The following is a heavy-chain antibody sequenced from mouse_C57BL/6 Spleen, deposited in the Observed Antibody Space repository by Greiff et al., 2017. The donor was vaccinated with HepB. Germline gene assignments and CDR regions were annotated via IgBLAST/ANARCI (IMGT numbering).Heavy chain of an antibody. J-gene: IGHJ2*01. CDR3: ARKITTVVAETNYFDY. V-gene: IGHV8-8*01. CDR1: GFSLSTFGMG. D-gene: IGHD1-1*01. CDR2: IWWDDDK. Sequence: QVTLKVCGPGILQPSQTLSLTCSFSGFSLSTFGMGVGWIRQPSGKGLEWLAHIWWDDDKYYNPALKSRLTISKDTSKNQVFLKIANVDTADTATYYCARKITTVVAETNYFDYWGQGTTLTVSS.